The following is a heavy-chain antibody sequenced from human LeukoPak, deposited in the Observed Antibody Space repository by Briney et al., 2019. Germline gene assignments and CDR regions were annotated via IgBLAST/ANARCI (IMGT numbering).Heavy chain of an antibody. CDR1: GGSISSYY. CDR2: IYYSGST. CDR3: AAQKIYCSSSSCYYFDY. D-gene: IGHD2-2*01. Sequence: SETLSLTCTVSGGSISSYYWSWIRQPPRKGLEWIGYIYYSGSTYYNPSLKSRVTISVDTSKNQFSLMLSSVTAADTAVYYCAAQKIYCSSSSCYYFDYWGQGTLVTVSS. J-gene: IGHJ4*02. V-gene: IGHV4-59*06.